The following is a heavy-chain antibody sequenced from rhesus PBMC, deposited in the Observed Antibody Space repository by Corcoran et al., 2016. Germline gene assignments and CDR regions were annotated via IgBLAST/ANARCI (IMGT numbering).Heavy chain of an antibody. CDR1: GYSFTSYW. V-gene: IGHV5-2*01. Sequence: EVQLVQSGAEVKRPGESLKISCKTSGYSFTSYWISWVRQMPGKGLEWMGAIDPSDSEIKYGPSFHGQVAISADKSISTAYLQWSSLKASDTATYYCATLLPGNVAYWGQGVLVTVSS. CDR2: IDPSDSEI. J-gene: IGHJ4*01. CDR3: ATLLPGNVAY. D-gene: IGHD2-15*01.